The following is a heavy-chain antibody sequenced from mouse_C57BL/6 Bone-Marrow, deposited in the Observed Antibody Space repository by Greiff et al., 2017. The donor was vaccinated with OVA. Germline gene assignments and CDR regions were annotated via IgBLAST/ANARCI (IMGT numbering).Heavy chain of an antibody. D-gene: IGHD3-2*02. Sequence: QVHVKQPGAELVKPGASVKLSCKASGYTFTSYWMHWVKQRPGQGLEWIGMIHPNSGSTNYNEKFKSKATLTVDKSSSTAYMQLSSLTSEDSAVYYCARGSGSGYSFAYWGQGTLVTVSA. J-gene: IGHJ3*01. CDR1: GYTFTSYW. CDR2: IHPNSGST. CDR3: ARGSGSGYSFAY. V-gene: IGHV1-64*01.